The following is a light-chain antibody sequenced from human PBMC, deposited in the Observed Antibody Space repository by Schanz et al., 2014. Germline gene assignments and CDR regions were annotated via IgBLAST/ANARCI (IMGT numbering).Light chain of an antibody. Sequence: EIVLTQSPGALSLSPGERATFSCRASQSVNTNFLAWYQQKPGQAPRLLIYSASRRATGIPERFSGSGSGTDFTLTISRLEPEDFAVYYCQQYGNSPLGYTFGQGTKLEIK. CDR2: SAS. V-gene: IGKV3-20*01. CDR3: QQYGNSPLGYT. CDR1: QSVNTNF. J-gene: IGKJ2*01.